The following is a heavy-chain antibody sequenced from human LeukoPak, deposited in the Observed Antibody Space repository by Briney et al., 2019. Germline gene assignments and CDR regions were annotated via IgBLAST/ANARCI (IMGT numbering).Heavy chain of an antibody. D-gene: IGHD6-19*01. CDR2: MNPNSGNT. V-gene: IGHV1-8*01. CDR3: ARTSSGWYAYYYYYMDD. J-gene: IGHJ6*03. CDR1: GYTFTSYD. Sequence: EASVKVSCKASGYTFTSYDINWVRQATGQELEWMGWMNPNSGNTGYAQKFQGRVTMTRNTSISTAYMELSSLRSEDTAVYYCARTSSGWYAYYYYYMDDWGKGTTVTISS.